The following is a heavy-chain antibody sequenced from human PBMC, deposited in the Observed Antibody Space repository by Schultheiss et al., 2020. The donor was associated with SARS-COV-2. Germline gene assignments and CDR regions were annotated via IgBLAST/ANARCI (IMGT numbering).Heavy chain of an antibody. Sequence: SETLSLTCAVSGGSISSGGYYWSWIRQHPGKGLEWIGYIYYSGSTNYNPSLKSRVTMSVDTSKNQFSLKLSSVTAADTAVYYCARDRALWFGELTLWGQGTLVTVSS. V-gene: IGHV4-31*11. CDR2: IYYSGST. CDR1: GGSISSGGYY. J-gene: IGHJ4*02. D-gene: IGHD3-10*01. CDR3: ARDRALWFGELTL.